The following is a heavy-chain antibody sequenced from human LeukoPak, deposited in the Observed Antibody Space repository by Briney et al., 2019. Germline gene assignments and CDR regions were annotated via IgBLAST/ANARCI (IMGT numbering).Heavy chain of an antibody. Sequence: GGSLRLSCAASGFTFSSYGMHWVRQAPGKGLEWVTFIRYDGSNQYYADSVKGRFTISRDNSKNTMYLQMNSLTAEDTAVYYCAKDANSGWSYFDYWGQGALVTVS. J-gene: IGHJ4*02. D-gene: IGHD6-19*01. CDR2: IRYDGSNQ. CDR3: AKDANSGWSYFDY. V-gene: IGHV3-30*02. CDR1: GFTFSSYG.